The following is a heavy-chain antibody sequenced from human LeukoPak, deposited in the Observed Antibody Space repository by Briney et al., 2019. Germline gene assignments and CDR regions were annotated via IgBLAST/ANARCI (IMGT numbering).Heavy chain of an antibody. Sequence: ETLSLTCTVSGGSISSSSYYWGWVRQAPGKGLEWVSTISGSGGSTFYADSVKGRFTISRDNFKNTLYLQMNSLRAEDTAVYYCAKGLTTAGTSRGLDVWGQGTTVTVSS. J-gene: IGHJ6*02. CDR3: AKGLTTAGTSRGLDV. D-gene: IGHD1-1*01. CDR1: GGSISSSSYY. V-gene: IGHV3-23*01. CDR2: ISGSGGST.